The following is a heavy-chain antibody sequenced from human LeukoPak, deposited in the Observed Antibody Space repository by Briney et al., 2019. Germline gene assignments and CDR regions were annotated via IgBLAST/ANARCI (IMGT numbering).Heavy chain of an antibody. V-gene: IGHV4-34*01. CDR1: GGSFSGYY. CDR3: ARQAYDSSGP. D-gene: IGHD3-22*01. CDR2: IYYSGST. J-gene: IGHJ5*02. Sequence: SETLSLTCAVYGGSFSGYYWSWIRQPPGKGLEWIGSIYYSGSTYYNPSLKSRVTISVDTSKNQFSLKLSSVTAADTAVYYCARQAYDSSGPWGQGTLVTVSS.